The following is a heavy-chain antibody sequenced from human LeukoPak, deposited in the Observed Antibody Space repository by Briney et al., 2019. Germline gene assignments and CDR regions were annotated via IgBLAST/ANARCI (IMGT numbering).Heavy chain of an antibody. J-gene: IGHJ6*02. Sequence: ASVKVSCKASGYTFTSYYMHWVRQAPGQGLEWMGIINPSGGSTSYAQKFQGRVTMTRDTSTSTVYMELSSLRSEDTAVYYCARAMNEYYDFWSGKYYGMDVWGQGTTVTVSS. CDR2: INPSGGST. CDR1: GYTFTSYY. CDR3: ARAMNEYYDFWSGKYYGMDV. D-gene: IGHD3-3*01. V-gene: IGHV1-46*01.